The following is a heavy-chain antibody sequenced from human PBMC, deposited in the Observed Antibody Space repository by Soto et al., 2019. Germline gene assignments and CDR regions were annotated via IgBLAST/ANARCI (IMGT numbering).Heavy chain of an antibody. CDR1: GFTFGDYA. D-gene: IGHD6-13*01. CDR2: IRSKAYGGTT. V-gene: IGHV3-49*03. J-gene: IGHJ5*02. CDR3: TRGISPIAAAGTWFDP. Sequence: PGGSLSLSCTASGFTFGDYAMSWFRQAPGKGLEWVGFIRSKAYGGTTEYAASVKGRFTISRDDSKSIAYLQMNSLKTEDTAVYYCTRGISPIAAAGTWFDPWGQGTLVTVSS.